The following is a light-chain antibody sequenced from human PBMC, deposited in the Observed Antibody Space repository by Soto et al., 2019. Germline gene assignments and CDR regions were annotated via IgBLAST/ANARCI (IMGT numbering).Light chain of an antibody. CDR3: QQANSFPVT. CDR1: QDIRSW. Sequence: DIQMTQSPSSVSASVGDRVTITCRASQDIRSWLAWYQQKPGKAPKLLIYAASTLLTGVPSRFSGSGSGTDFTLTISELQPEDFASYYCQQANSFPVTFGQGTRLEIK. V-gene: IGKV1-12*01. J-gene: IGKJ5*01. CDR2: AAS.